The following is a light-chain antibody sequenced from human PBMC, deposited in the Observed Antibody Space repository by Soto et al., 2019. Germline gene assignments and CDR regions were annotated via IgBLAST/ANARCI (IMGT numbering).Light chain of an antibody. Sequence: QSVLTQPPSVSAAPGQKVTISCSGSSSNIGNNYVSWYQHLPGTAPKLLIYDNDKRPSGIPDRFSGSQSGTSATLGITGLQTGDEADYYCGTWDSSLSAGVFGGGTKVTVL. V-gene: IGLV1-51*01. CDR2: DND. CDR1: SSNIGNNY. CDR3: GTWDSSLSAGV. J-gene: IGLJ2*01.